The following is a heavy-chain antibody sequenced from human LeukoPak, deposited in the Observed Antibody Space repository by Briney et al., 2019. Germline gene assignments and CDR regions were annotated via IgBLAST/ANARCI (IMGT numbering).Heavy chain of an antibody. J-gene: IGHJ3*02. CDR2: ISGSGGST. CDR1: GFTFSSYG. Sequence: GGTLRLSCAASGFTFSSYGMSWVRQAPGKGLEWVSAISGSGGSTYYADSVKGRFTISRDNSKNTLYLQMNSLRAEDTAVYYCAKSDSSGYYRPFDIWGQGTMVTVSS. CDR3: AKSDSSGYYRPFDI. D-gene: IGHD3-22*01. V-gene: IGHV3-23*01.